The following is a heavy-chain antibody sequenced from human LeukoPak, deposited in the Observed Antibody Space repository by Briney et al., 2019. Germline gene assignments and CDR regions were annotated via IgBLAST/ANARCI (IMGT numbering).Heavy chain of an antibody. CDR2: IYYRGST. CDR1: GGSISSYSHY. V-gene: IGHV4-39*01. D-gene: IGHD1-26*01. J-gene: IGHJ4*01. Sequence: PSETLSLTCTVSGGSISSYSHYWGWIRQPPGKGLEWIGNIYYRGSTAYNPSLRSRVTMSIDTSKNQFSLRLSSVTAADTAVFYCARLSNSESFDFDYWGQGTLVTVSS. CDR3: ARLSNSESFDFDY.